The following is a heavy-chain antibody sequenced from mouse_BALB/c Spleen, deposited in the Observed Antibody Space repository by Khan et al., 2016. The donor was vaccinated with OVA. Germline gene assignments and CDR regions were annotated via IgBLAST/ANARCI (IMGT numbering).Heavy chain of an antibody. V-gene: IGHV5-6-5*01. CDR1: GFTFSNYA. CDR3: SIDCWFVS. CDR2: ISTGDNT. Sequence: EVMLVESGGGLVKPGGSLKVSCAASGFTFSNYAMSWVRQTPEKRLEWVASISTGDNTYYPDSVKGRFTIFRDNARNILYLQMSSLRSYDTVMYYWSIDCWFVSWSQGTLVTVSA. J-gene: IGHJ3*01.